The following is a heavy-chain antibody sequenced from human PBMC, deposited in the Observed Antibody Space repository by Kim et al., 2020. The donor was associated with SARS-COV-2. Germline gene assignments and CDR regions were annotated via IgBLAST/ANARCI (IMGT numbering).Heavy chain of an antibody. CDR2: IIPILGIA. Sequence: SVKVSCKASGGTFSSYAISWVRQAPGQGLEWMGRIIPILGIANYAQKFQGRVTITADKSTSTAYMELSSLRSEDTAVYYCARVPHDYRNLRSSNYYYGMDVWGQGTTVTVSS. D-gene: IGHD4-4*01. CDR1: GGTFSSYA. CDR3: ARVPHDYRNLRSSNYYYGMDV. V-gene: IGHV1-69*04. J-gene: IGHJ6*02.